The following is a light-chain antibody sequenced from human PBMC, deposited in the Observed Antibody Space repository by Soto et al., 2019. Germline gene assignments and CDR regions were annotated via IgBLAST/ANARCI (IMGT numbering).Light chain of an antibody. CDR3: QQYVSSPPIT. V-gene: IGKV3-20*01. CDR1: QSVSSSY. CDR2: GAS. Sequence: EIVLTQSPGTLSLSPGERATLSCRASQSVSSSYLAWYQQKPGQAPRLLIYGASSRATGIPDRFSGSGSGTDFTLTISRLEPEDFAVYYCQQYVSSPPITFGQWTRLEIK. J-gene: IGKJ5*01.